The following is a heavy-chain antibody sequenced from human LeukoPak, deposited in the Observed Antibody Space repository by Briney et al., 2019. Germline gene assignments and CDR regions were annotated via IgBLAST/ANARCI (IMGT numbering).Heavy chain of an antibody. CDR1: GYTFTSYG. CDR2: ISAYNGNT. V-gene: IGHV1-18*01. Sequence: ASVKVSCKASGYTFTSYGISWVRQAPGQGLEWMGWISAYNGNTNYAQKLQGRVTMTTDTSTSTAYMELRSLRSDDTAVYYCARDIVVVPAAGYYYYMDVWGKGTTVTISS. J-gene: IGHJ6*03. CDR3: ARDIVVVPAAGYYYYMDV. D-gene: IGHD2-2*01.